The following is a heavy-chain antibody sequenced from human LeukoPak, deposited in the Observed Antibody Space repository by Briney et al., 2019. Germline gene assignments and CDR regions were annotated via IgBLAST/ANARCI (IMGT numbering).Heavy chain of an antibody. Sequence: GASVKVSCKASGYTFTSYYMHWVRQAPGQGLEWMGIINPSGGSTSYAQKFQGRATMTRDTSTSTVYMELSSLRSEDTAVYYCARDHGYCTNGVCSDPYWGQGTLVTVSS. CDR2: INPSGGST. CDR3: ARDHGYCTNGVCSDPY. J-gene: IGHJ4*02. V-gene: IGHV1-46*01. D-gene: IGHD2-8*01. CDR1: GYTFTSYY.